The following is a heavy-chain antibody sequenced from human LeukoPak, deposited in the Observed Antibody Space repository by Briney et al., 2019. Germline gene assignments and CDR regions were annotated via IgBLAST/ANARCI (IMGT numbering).Heavy chain of an antibody. CDR3: ARVDSSGYYTFFDY. V-gene: IGHV4-59*11. Sequence: SETLSLTCTVSGGSISSHNWNWIRQPPGKGLEWIGDIYNSGSPNYNPSLKSRVTISVDTSKNQFSLKLSSVTAADTAVYYCARVDSSGYYTFFDYWGQGSLLTVSS. CDR1: GGSISSHN. D-gene: IGHD3-22*01. J-gene: IGHJ4*02. CDR2: IYNSGSP.